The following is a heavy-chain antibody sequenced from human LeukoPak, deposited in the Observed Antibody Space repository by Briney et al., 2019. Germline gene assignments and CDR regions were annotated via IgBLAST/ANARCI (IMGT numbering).Heavy chain of an antibody. J-gene: IGHJ4*02. CDR1: GGSISSSSYY. V-gene: IGHV4-39*01. CDR3: ASELLWLGEPPDYFDY. CDR2: IFYSGNT. D-gene: IGHD3-10*01. Sequence: SETLSLTCTVSGGSISSSSYYWGWIRQPPGKGLEGIGSIFYSGNTYYSPSLKSRVAISVDTSKNQFSLKLSSVTAADTAVYYCASELLWLGEPPDYFDYWGQGTLVTVSS.